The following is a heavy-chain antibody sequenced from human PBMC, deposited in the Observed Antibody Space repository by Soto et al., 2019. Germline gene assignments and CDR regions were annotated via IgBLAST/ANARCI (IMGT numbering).Heavy chain of an antibody. CDR1: GGSISNYY. D-gene: IGHD6-13*01. CDR2: MYYSGST. J-gene: IGHJ4*02. V-gene: IGHV4-59*01. CDR3: ESPTKADGTSYFDF. Sequence: SETLSLTCTVSGGSISNYYWSWIRQPPGKGLEWIGYMYYSGSTNYNPSLKSRVTISVDTSKNQFSLKVNSVTAADTAVYYCESPTKADGTSYFDFWGQGTLVTVSS.